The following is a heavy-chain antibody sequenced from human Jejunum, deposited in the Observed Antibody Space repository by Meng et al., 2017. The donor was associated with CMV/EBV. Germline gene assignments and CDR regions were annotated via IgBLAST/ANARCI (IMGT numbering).Heavy chain of an antibody. V-gene: IGHV3-48*04. CDR3: ARDSIASALDY. CDR1: GFTFSSYS. Sequence: ADSGFTFSSYSMNWVRQAHGKGLEWLSYIDSFSSTMYYADSVKGRFTISRDNAKNSLYLQMNSLRAEDTAVYYCARDSIASALDYWGQGILVTVSS. J-gene: IGHJ4*02. CDR2: IDSFSSTM. D-gene: IGHD3-3*02.